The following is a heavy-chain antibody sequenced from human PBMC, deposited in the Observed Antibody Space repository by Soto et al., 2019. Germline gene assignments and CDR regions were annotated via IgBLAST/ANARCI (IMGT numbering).Heavy chain of an antibody. Sequence: PSETLSLTCTFSGGSIXSSSYYWGWIRQPPGKGLEWIGSIYYSGSTYYNPSLKSRVTISVDTSKNQFSLKLSSVTAADTAVYYCASPKIAFYNWFDPWGQGTLVTVSS. CDR2: IYYSGST. CDR3: ASPKIAFYNWFDP. CDR1: GGSIXSSSYY. V-gene: IGHV4-39*01. J-gene: IGHJ5*02. D-gene: IGHD3-3*02.